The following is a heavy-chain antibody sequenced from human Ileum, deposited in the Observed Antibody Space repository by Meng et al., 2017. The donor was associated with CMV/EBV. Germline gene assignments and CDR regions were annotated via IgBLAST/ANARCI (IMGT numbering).Heavy chain of an antibody. V-gene: IGHV1-2*02. D-gene: IGHD5-24*01. CDR3: ARGGTWLQPGDYYGLDV. CDR1: GYTFTGFY. CDR2: ITPNSGAT. Sequence: QVQLVQSGAEVKRPGASVKVSCKASGYTFTGFYLHWVRQAPGQRLEWLGWITPNSGATNYVEKFQGRLTMTRDTSISTAYMELSRLRSDDTAVYYCARGGTWLQPGDYYGLDVWGQGTMVTVSS. J-gene: IGHJ6*02.